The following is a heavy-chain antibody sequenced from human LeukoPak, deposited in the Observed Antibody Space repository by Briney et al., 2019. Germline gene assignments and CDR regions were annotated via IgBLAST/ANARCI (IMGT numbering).Heavy chain of an antibody. CDR3: AVVGRDTMVRGVTDY. Sequence: PSETLSLTCTVSGGSISSYYWSWIRQPAGKGLEWIGRIYTSGSTNYNPSLKSRVAMSVDTSKNQFSLKLSSVTAADTAVYYCAVVGRDTMVRGVTDYWGQGTLVAVSS. J-gene: IGHJ4*02. V-gene: IGHV4-4*07. CDR1: GGSISSYY. CDR2: IYTSGST. D-gene: IGHD3-10*01.